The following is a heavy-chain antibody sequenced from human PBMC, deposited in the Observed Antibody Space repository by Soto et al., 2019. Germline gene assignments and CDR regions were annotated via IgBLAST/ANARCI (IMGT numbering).Heavy chain of an antibody. Sequence: ASVKVSCKASGYTFTGYGISWVRQAPGQGLEWMGWISAYNGNTNYAQKLQGRVTMTTDTSTSTAYMELRSLRSDDTAVYYCARVSGSGSYFPIGYWGQGTLVTVSS. J-gene: IGHJ4*02. V-gene: IGHV1-18*01. CDR3: ARVSGSGSYFPIGY. D-gene: IGHD3-10*01. CDR2: ISAYNGNT. CDR1: GYTFTGYG.